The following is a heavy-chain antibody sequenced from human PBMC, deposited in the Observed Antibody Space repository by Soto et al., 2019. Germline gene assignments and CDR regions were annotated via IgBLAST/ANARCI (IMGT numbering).Heavy chain of an antibody. CDR3: ARESNDYGDYVPFDY. CDR1: GFTFSSYG. J-gene: IGHJ4*02. V-gene: IGHV3-33*01. Sequence: GGSMRLSCAASGFTFSSYGMHWVRQAPGKGLEWVAVIWYDGSNKYYADSVKGRFTISRDNSKNTLYLQMNSLRAEDTAVYYCARESNDYGDYVPFDYWGQGTLVTVSS. D-gene: IGHD4-17*01. CDR2: IWYDGSNK.